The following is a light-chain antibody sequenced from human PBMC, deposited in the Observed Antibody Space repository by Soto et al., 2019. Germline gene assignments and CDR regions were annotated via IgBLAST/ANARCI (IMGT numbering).Light chain of an antibody. CDR1: SGHSSYA. CDR2: LNSDGSH. CDR3: QTWVTGIYV. J-gene: IGLJ1*01. V-gene: IGLV4-69*01. Sequence: QAVVTQSPSASASLGASVKLTCTLSSGHSSYAIAWHQQQPEKGPRHLMKLNSDGSHSKGDGIPDRFSGSSSGAERYLTISSLQSEDEADYYCQTWVTGIYVFGTGTKLTVL.